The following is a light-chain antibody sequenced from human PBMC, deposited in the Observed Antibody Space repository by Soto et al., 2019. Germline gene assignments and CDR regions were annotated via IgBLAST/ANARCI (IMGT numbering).Light chain of an antibody. V-gene: IGLV1-47*01. J-gene: IGLJ1*01. CDR1: SSNIGSNY. Sequence: QSVLTQPPSASGTPGQRVTISCSGSSSNIGSNYVYCYQQLPGTAPKLLISRNNQRPSGVPDRFSGSKSGTSASLAISGLRSEDEADYYCAAWDDSLSEFFGTGTKVTVL. CDR2: RNN. CDR3: AAWDDSLSEF.